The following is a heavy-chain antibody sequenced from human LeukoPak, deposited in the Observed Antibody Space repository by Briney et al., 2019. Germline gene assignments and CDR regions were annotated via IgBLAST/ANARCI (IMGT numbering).Heavy chain of an antibody. D-gene: IGHD3-3*01. J-gene: IGHJ6*03. CDR1: GYTFTSYG. CDR2: ISAYNGNT. Sequence: ASVKVSCKASGYTFTSYGISWVRQAPGQGLEWMGWISAYNGNTNYAQKLQGRVTVTTDTSTSTAYMELRSLRSEDTAVYYCARVQLYYDPTYYYYYYMDVWGKGTTVTISS. V-gene: IGHV1-18*01. CDR3: ARVQLYYDPTYYYYYYMDV.